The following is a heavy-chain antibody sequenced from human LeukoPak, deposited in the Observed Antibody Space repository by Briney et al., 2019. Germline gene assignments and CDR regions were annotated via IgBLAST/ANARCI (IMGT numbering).Heavy chain of an antibody. CDR2: VDPTDSYS. J-gene: IGHJ3*02. Sequence: GESLKISCKGSGYRFTSYWISWVRQMPGRGLEWMGTVDPTDSYSTYSPSFQGHVTISADKSISTAYLQWSSLKAADTAMYSCARHAGRGDAFDIWGQGTMVTVSS. V-gene: IGHV5-10-1*01. CDR1: GYRFTSYW. D-gene: IGHD3-10*01. CDR3: ARHAGRGDAFDI.